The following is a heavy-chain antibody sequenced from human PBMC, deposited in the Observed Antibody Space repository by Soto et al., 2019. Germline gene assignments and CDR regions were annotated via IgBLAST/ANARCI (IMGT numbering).Heavy chain of an antibody. Sequence: EVQLVESGGGLVKPGGSLRLSCAASGFTFSSYSMNWVRQAPGKGLEWVSSISSSSSYIYYADSVKGRFTISRDNAKNSLYLQMNSLRAEDTAVYYCASSDIVLVPAAAPFDYWGQGTLVTVSS. CDR1: GFTFSSYS. CDR2: ISSSSSYI. J-gene: IGHJ4*02. V-gene: IGHV3-21*01. CDR3: ASSDIVLVPAAAPFDY. D-gene: IGHD2-2*01.